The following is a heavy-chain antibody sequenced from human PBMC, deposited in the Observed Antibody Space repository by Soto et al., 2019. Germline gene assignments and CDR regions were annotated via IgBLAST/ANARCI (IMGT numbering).Heavy chain of an antibody. Sequence: EVQVLESGGDLVQPGGSPRLSCAASGFTFSSYAMSWVRQAPGKGLEWVSAISDSGGSTYYADSVKGRFTISRDNSKNTLFLQMNSLRAEDTAVYYCAKGITMVRGLISYYYYGMDVWGQGTTVTVSS. CDR3: AKGITMVRGLISYYYYGMDV. J-gene: IGHJ6*02. CDR1: GFTFSSYA. CDR2: ISDSGGST. D-gene: IGHD3-10*01. V-gene: IGHV3-23*01.